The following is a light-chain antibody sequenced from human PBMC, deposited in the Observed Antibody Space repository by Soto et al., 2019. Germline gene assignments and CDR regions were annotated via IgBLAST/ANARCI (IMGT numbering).Light chain of an antibody. CDR3: QSYDSSNQV. CDR1: SGSIASNY. J-gene: IGLJ2*01. V-gene: IGLV6-57*04. Sequence: FMLTQPHSVSESPGKTVTLSCTRSSGSIASNYVQWYQQRPGSAPTTVIYEDNQRPSGVPDRFSGSIDSSSNSASLTISGLKTEDEADYYCQSYDSSNQVFGAGTKLTVL. CDR2: EDN.